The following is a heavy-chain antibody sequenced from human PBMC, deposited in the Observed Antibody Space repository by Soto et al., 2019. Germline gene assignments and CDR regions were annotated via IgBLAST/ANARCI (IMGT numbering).Heavy chain of an antibody. CDR3: ARDLTTVTHPFDY. Sequence: QVQLVQSGAEVKKPGASVKVSCKASGYTFTTYAIHWVRQAPGQRLEWMGWINPGNGNTKYSQKFQGRLTSTRDTSATTAYMELSSLRSEDTAVYYCARDLTTVTHPFDYWGQGTLVTVSS. CDR1: GYTFTTYA. V-gene: IGHV1-3*01. J-gene: IGHJ4*02. CDR2: INPGNGNT. D-gene: IGHD4-17*01.